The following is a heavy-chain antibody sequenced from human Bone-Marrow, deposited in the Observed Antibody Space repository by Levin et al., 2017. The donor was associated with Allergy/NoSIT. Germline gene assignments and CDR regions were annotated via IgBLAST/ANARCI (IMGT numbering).Heavy chain of an antibody. CDR2: IIPILGIA. CDR1: GGTFSSYT. Sequence: ASVKVSCKASGGTFSSYTISWVRQAPGQGLEWMGRIIPILGIANYAQKFQGRVTITADKSTSTAYMELSSLRSEDTAVYYCARLGLYCSGGSCSEIGPNWFDPWGQGTLVTVSS. J-gene: IGHJ5*02. D-gene: IGHD2-15*01. CDR3: ARLGLYCSGGSCSEIGPNWFDP. V-gene: IGHV1-69*02.